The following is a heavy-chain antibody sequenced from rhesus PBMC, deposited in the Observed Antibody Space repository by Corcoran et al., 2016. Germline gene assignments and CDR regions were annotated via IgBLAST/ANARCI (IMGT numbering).Heavy chain of an antibody. CDR2: ISYDGSKK. D-gene: IGHD3-3*01. CDR3: ARDVLQYVEWLSAFDY. CDR1: GFTFSSYG. Sequence: EVQLVESGGGLVQPGGSLRLSCAASGFTFSSYGMHWVRQAPGTGLEWVAGISYDGSKKYDADAVKDRVTISRDNCKNVLDLQMNNLKVEDTAVYYCARDVLQYVEWLSAFDYWGQGVLGTVSS. J-gene: IGHJ4*01. V-gene: IGHV3-54*02.